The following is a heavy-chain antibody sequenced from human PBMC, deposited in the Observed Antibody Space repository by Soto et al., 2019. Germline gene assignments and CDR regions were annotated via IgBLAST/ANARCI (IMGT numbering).Heavy chain of an antibody. J-gene: IGHJ4*02. D-gene: IGHD3-16*01. CDR2: ISAYNGNT. CDR1: GYTFTNFG. V-gene: IGHV1-18*01. CDR3: ARGGTPIDY. Sequence: QVQLVQSGAEVKKPGASVKVSCKASGYTFTNFGISWVRQAPGQGLEWMGWISAYNGNTNYAQKFQGRVTVTTDTATSTASMEVGGLRCVDTAVYYCARGGTPIDYRGQGTLVSVST.